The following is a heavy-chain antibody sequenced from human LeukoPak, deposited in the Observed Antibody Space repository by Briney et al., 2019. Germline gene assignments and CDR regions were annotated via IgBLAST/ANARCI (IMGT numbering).Heavy chain of an antibody. CDR2: ISYDGSNK. CDR1: GFTFSSYA. V-gene: IGHV3-30-3*01. Sequence: PGRSLRHSCAASGFTFSSYAMHWVRQASGKGLEWVAVISYDGSNKYYADSVKGRFTISRDNSKNTLYLQMNSLRAEDTAVYYCARDTQYDFWSGYYEGGGFDYWGQGTLVTVSS. CDR3: ARDTQYDFWSGYYEGGGFDY. D-gene: IGHD3-3*01. J-gene: IGHJ4*02.